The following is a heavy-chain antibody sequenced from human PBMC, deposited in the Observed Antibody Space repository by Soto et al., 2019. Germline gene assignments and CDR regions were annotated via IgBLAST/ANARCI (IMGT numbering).Heavy chain of an antibody. Sequence: QITLTESGPPLVKPTQTLTLTCTFSGISLTNSGVGVSWIRQPPGKALEWLAVIYWDDAKHFSPSQNSRLTITKDTSKNQVVLTMTNMDSVDTATYFCAQMDFDLYGMDVWGQGTTVIVSS. CDR1: GISLTNSGVG. J-gene: IGHJ6*02. CDR2: IYWDDAK. D-gene: IGHD3-9*01. CDR3: AQMDFDLYGMDV. V-gene: IGHV2-5*02.